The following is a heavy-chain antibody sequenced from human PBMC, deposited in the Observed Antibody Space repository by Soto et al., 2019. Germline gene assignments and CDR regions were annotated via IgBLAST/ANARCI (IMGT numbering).Heavy chain of an antibody. J-gene: IGHJ6*02. CDR3: ARDLYGDYQSNYYYYGMDV. CDR1: GFTFSSYG. D-gene: IGHD4-17*01. Sequence: QVQLVESGGGVVQPGRSLRLSCAASGFTFSSYGMHWVRQAPGKGLEWVAVIWYDGSNKYYADSVKGRFTISRDNSKNXLFXQMNSLRAEDTAVYYCARDLYGDYQSNYYYYGMDVWGQGTTVTVSS. V-gene: IGHV3-33*01. CDR2: IWYDGSNK.